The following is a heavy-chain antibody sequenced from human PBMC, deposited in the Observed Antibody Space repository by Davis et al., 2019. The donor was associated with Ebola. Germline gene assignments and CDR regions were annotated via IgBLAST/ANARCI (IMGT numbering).Heavy chain of an antibody. J-gene: IGHJ4*02. V-gene: IGHV4-61*08. Sequence: GSLRLSCTVSGASVSSGAYYWSWIRQPPGKGLEWIGSLYYSGFTNYNPSLKSRVTTSIDTSKNEFSLKLSSVTAADTAVYYCARSAAQYFYDGSNYHSTAGTDFDYWGQGTLVTVSS. CDR1: GASVSSGAYY. CDR2: LYYSGFT. CDR3: ARSAAQYFYDGSNYHSTAGTDFDY. D-gene: IGHD3-22*01.